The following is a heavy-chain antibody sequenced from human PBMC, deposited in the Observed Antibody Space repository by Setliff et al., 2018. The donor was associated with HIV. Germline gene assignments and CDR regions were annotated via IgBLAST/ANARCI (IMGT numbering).Heavy chain of an antibody. J-gene: IGHJ4*02. D-gene: IGHD5-12*01. CDR2: IHYDGTAS. Sequence: PGGSLRLSCAASGFNLKYSWMHWVSQAPGEGLVWVSRIHYDGTASYADSVKGRFTISRDNAKSTLDLQMNSLRVEDTAVYFCASDGSLPDYWGRVTLVTVSS. V-gene: IGHV3-74*01. CDR3: ASDGSLPDY. CDR1: GFNLKYSW.